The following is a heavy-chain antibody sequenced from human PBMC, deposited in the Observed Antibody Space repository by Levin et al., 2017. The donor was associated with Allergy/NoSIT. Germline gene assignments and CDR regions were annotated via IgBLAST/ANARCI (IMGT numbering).Heavy chain of an antibody. J-gene: IGHJ4*02. V-gene: IGHV3-23*01. D-gene: IGHD3-16*01. CDR3: ATIDLSASNTYY. Sequence: GGSLRLSCAACGFTFSRYAMTWVRQAPGKGLDWVSSISADGAVAYYGDSVKGRFTVSRDNYKNMLLLQMNSLRAEDTAVYYCATIDLSASNTYYWGQGTLATVSS. CDR1: GFTFSRYA. CDR2: ISADGAVA.